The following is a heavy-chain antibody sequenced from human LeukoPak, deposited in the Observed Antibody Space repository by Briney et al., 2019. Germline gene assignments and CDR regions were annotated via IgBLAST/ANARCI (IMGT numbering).Heavy chain of an antibody. D-gene: IGHD3-10*01. Sequence: PGGSLRLSCAASGFTFSNYGMHWVRQAPGKGLEWVAVIWFDGNNKYYGDSVKGRFTISRDNSRNTLYLQMNSLRAEDAAVYYRARVWFGDYYFDYWGQGTLVTVSS. J-gene: IGHJ4*02. CDR1: GFTFSNYG. V-gene: IGHV3-33*01. CDR3: ARVWFGDYYFDY. CDR2: IWFDGNNK.